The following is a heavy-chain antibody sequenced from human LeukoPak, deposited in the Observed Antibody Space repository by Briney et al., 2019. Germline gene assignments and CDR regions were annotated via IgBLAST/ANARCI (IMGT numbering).Heavy chain of an antibody. D-gene: IGHD2-8*01. CDR3: TTAVVMSGFDY. CDR2: IKRKTDGGTT. V-gene: IGHV3-15*01. Sequence: GGSLRLSCAASGFTFSNAWMTWVRQSPGKGLEWVGRIKRKTDGGTTDYAAPMKGRFNISRDDSNNTVYLEMNSLKTDDTAIYYCTTAVVMSGFDYWGQGTLVSASS. J-gene: IGHJ4*02. CDR1: GFTFSNAW.